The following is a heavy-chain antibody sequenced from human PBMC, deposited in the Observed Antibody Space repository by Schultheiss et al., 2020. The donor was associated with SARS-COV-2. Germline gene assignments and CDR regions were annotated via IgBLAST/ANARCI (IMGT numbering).Heavy chain of an antibody. J-gene: IGHJ6*02. CDR3: ARAPTPAKGYGMDV. V-gene: IGHV1-8*02. CDR1: GYTFTSYG. Sequence: ASVKVSCKASGYTFTSYGISWVRQAPGQGLEWMGWMNPNSGNTGYAQKFQGRVTMTRNTSISTAYMELSRLRSDDTAVYYCARAPTPAKGYGMDVWGQGTTVTVSS. CDR2: MNPNSGNT.